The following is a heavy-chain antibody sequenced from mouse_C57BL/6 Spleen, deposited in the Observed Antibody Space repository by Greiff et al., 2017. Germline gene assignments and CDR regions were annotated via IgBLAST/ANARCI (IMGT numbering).Heavy chain of an antibody. CDR2: IWSGGST. Sequence: VQLQQSGPGLVQPSQSLSITCTVSGFSLTSYGVHWVRQSPGKGLEWLGVIWSGGSTDYTAAFISRLSISKDNSKSQVFFKMNSLQADDTAIYYCARYPSTGGTHWYFDVWGTGTTVTVSS. D-gene: IGHD2-1*01. J-gene: IGHJ1*03. V-gene: IGHV2-2*01. CDR1: GFSLTSYG. CDR3: ARYPSTGGTHWYFDV.